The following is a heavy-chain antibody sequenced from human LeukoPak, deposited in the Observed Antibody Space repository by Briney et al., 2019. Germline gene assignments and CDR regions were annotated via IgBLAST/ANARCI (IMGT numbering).Heavy chain of an antibody. V-gene: IGHV4-61*02. D-gene: IGHD5-24*01. J-gene: IGHJ4*02. CDR3: ARGVRDGYNLFDY. Sequence: PSETLSLTCTVSGGSISSGSYYWSWIRQPAGKGLEWIGRIHASGSTNYNPSLKSRVTISTDTSKNQFSLKLTSVTAADTAVYYCARGVRDGYNLFDYWGQGTLVTVSS. CDR1: GGSISSGSYY. CDR2: IHASGST.